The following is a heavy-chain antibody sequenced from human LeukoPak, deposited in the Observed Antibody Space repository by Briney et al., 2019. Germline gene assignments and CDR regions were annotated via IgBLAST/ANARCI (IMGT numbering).Heavy chain of an antibody. CDR1: GGSISSSSYY. D-gene: IGHD2-15*01. V-gene: IGHV4-39*01. CDR2: IYYSGSN. Sequence: SETLSLTCTVSGGSISSSSYYWGWIRQPPGKGLEWIGSIYYSGSNYYNPSLKSRVTISVETSKNQFSLKLSSVTAADTAVYYCAMDCSGGSCFDPWGQGTLVTVSS. J-gene: IGHJ5*02. CDR3: AMDCSGGSCFDP.